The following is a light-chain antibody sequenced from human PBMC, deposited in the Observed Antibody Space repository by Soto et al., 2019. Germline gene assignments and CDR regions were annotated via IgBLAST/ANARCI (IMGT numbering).Light chain of an antibody. V-gene: IGLV7-46*01. CDR3: LLSYPGARPQV. J-gene: IGLJ1*01. Sequence: QAVVTQEPSLTVSPGGTVTLTCGSSTGAVTSGHYPYWFQQKPGQAPRTLIYDTSNKYSWTPARFSGSLLGGKAALTLSGAQPEDEAEFYCLLSYPGARPQVFGPGTKVTVL. CDR2: DTS. CDR1: TGAVTSGHY.